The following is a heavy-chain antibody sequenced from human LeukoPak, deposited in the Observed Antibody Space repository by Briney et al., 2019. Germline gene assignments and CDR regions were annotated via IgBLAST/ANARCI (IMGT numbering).Heavy chain of an antibody. V-gene: IGHV4-31*03. J-gene: IGHJ4*02. CDR3: ARSRGVVPAAIWAYYFDY. D-gene: IGHD2-2*01. Sequence: SETLSLTCTVSGGSISSGGYYWSWIRQHPGKGLEWIGYIYYSGSTYYNPSLKSRVTISVDTSKNQFSLKLRSVTAADTAVYYCARSRGVVPAAIWAYYFDYWGQGTLVTVSS. CDR1: GGSISSGGYY. CDR2: IYYSGST.